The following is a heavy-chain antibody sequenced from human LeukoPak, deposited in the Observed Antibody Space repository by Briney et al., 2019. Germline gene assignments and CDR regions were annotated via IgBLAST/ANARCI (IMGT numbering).Heavy chain of an antibody. Sequence: ASVKVSCKASGYTFTGYYMHWVRQAPGQGLEWMGWINPNSGGTNYAQKFQGRVTMTRDTSISTAYMELSRLRSDDTAVYYCARAYSPTIFGVVSRYWFDPWGQGTLVTVSS. CDR1: GYTFTGYY. CDR2: INPNSGGT. D-gene: IGHD3-3*01. CDR3: ARAYSPTIFGVVSRYWFDP. J-gene: IGHJ5*02. V-gene: IGHV1-2*02.